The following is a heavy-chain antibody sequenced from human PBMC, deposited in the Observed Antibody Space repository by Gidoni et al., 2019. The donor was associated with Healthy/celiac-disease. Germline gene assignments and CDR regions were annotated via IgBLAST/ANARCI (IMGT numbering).Heavy chain of an antibody. D-gene: IGHD3-10*01. CDR3: ARGRSTMVRGVIIATFDY. Sequence: QVQLQQWGAGLLKPSETLSLTCAVYGGSFSGYYWSWIRQPPGKGLEWIGEINHSGSTNYNPSLKSRVTISVDTSKNQFSLKLSSVTAADTAVYYCARGRSTMVRGVIIATFDYWGQGTLVTVSS. CDR2: INHSGST. V-gene: IGHV4-34*01. CDR1: GGSFSGYY. J-gene: IGHJ4*02.